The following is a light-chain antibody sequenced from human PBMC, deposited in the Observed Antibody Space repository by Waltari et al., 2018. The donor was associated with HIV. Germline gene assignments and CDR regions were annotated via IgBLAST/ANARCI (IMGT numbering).Light chain of an antibody. V-gene: IGKV3-11*01. CDR3: QQRSNWPYT. CDR1: QSISSY. CDR2: DAS. Sequence: EIVLTQSPGTLSLSPGERATLSCRASQSISSYLAWYQQKSAQAPRLLIYDASNRATGIPARFSGSGSGTDFTLTISSLEPEDFAVYYCQQRSNWPYTFGQGTKLEIK. J-gene: IGKJ2*01.